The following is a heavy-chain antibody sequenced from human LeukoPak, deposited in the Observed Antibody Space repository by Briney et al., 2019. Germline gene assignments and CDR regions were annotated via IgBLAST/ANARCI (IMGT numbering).Heavy chain of an antibody. D-gene: IGHD2-2*02. CDR3: ARYSCTTTTCHNFDY. J-gene: IGHJ4*02. CDR2: IYYSGST. V-gene: IGHV4-59*12. Sequence: KPSETLSLTCTVSGGSISGYFWSWIRQPPGKGLEWIGYIYYSGSTNYNPSLKSRVTISVDTSKNQFSLKLSSVTAADTAVYYCARYSCTTTTCHNFDYWGQGTLVTVSS. CDR1: GGSISGYF.